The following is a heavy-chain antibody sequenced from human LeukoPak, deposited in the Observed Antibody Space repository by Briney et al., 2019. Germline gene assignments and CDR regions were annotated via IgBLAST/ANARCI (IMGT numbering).Heavy chain of an antibody. Sequence: PGGSLRLSCEASGFDFNTYSMNWVRQAPGKGLEWVSYIGGSDTNVYYADSVKGRVTVSRDNAKNSLYLQMNSLRAEDTAVYYCARDPAGDLSKDYWGQGTLVTVSS. CDR1: GFDFNTYS. CDR3: ARDPAGDLSKDY. CDR2: IGGSDTNV. J-gene: IGHJ4*02. D-gene: IGHD4-17*01. V-gene: IGHV3-48*04.